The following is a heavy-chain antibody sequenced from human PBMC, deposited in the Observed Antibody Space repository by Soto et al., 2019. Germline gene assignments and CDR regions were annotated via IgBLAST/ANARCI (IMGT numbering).Heavy chain of an antibody. D-gene: IGHD3-16*01. CDR1: GGSVSSGGYY. CDR3: ARGGYADNWFDP. CDR2: IFHSGSN. V-gene: IGHV4-31*03. Sequence: PSETLSLTCTVSGGSVSSGGYYWHWIRQHPGKGLEWIGYIFHSGSNYYNPSLKSRVTMSVDTSKNQLSLKLSSVTAADTAVHYCARGGYADNWFDPWGQGTLVTVSS. J-gene: IGHJ5*02.